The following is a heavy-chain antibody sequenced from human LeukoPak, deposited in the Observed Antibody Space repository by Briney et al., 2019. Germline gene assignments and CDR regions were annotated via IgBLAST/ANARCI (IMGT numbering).Heavy chain of an antibody. CDR1: GGTFSTSA. D-gene: IGHD5-18*01. J-gene: IGHJ6*02. Sequence: ASVQVSCKTSGGTFSTSAITWVRQAPGQGLEWMGRIIPVLNITTYAQRFQGRVTITADTSTSTVYMELSSLRSEETAVYYCARDQGLTAPPPYGLDVWGRGTTVIVSS. V-gene: IGHV1-69*04. CDR3: ARDQGLTAPPPYGLDV. CDR2: IIPVLNIT.